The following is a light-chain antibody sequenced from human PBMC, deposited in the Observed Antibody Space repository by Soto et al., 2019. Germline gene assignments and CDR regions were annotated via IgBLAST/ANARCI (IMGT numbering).Light chain of an antibody. CDR3: QQLSVYPLT. J-gene: IGKJ4*01. CDR2: DAV. CDR1: QGIGRS. V-gene: IGKV1-9*01. Sequence: DVQLTQSPSLLSASVGDRVTITCRASQGIGRSLAWYQQNPGKAPKLLIYDAVILQSGVPSRFSGSGSGTEFTLTVSSLQPGDFATYYCQQLSVYPLTFGGGTKVDIK.